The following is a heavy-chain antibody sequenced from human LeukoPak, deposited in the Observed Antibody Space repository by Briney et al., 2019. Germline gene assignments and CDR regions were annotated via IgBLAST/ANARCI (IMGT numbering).Heavy chain of an antibody. J-gene: IGHJ4*02. V-gene: IGHV3-53*01. Sequence: GGSLRLSCAASGFTVSSKYMNWVRQAPGKGLEWVSVIYSGGSTKYADSVKGRFTISRDNSKNTLYLQMNSLRADDAAVYYCIYGYTLDFWGQGTLVTVSS. CDR3: IYGYTLDF. D-gene: IGHD5-18*01. CDR1: GFTVSSKY. CDR2: IYSGGST.